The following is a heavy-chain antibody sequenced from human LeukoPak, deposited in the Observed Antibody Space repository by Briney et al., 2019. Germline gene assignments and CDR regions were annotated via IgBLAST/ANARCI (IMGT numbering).Heavy chain of an antibody. Sequence: SETLSHTCAVNGGSFSDYYWSWIRQPPGKGLEWIGEINHSGSTNYNPSLKSRVTISVDTSKNQFSLKLSSVTAADTAVYYCARQVPAAIRGGLNWFDPWGQGTLVTVSS. D-gene: IGHD2-2*02. V-gene: IGHV4-34*01. CDR3: ARQVPAAIRGGLNWFDP. J-gene: IGHJ5*02. CDR1: GGSFSDYY. CDR2: INHSGST.